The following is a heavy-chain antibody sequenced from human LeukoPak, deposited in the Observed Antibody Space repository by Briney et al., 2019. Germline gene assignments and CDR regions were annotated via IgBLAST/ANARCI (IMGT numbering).Heavy chain of an antibody. D-gene: IGHD6-19*01. CDR2: IYDSGTT. Sequence: GGSLRLSCAASGFTFSSYAMSWVRQAPGKGLEWVSVIYDSGTTYYADSVKGRFLIFRDISKNTVDLQMNSLRVEDTAVYYCAGRRSSGWYAYWGQGTLVTVSS. J-gene: IGHJ4*02. CDR3: AGRRSSGWYAY. V-gene: IGHV3-23*05. CDR1: GFTFSSYA.